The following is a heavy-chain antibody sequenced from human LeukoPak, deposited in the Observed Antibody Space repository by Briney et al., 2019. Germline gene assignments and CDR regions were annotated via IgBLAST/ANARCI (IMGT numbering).Heavy chain of an antibody. CDR2: ISYDGSNK. D-gene: IGHD6-13*01. CDR3: ARSSSWYFYFDY. V-gene: IGHV3-30-3*01. J-gene: IGHJ4*02. CDR1: GFTFSSYA. Sequence: GRSLRLSCAASGFTFSSYAMHWVRQAPGKGLEWVAVISYDGSNKYYADSVKGRFTISRDNSKNTLYLQMNSLRAEDTAVYYCARSSSWYFYFDYWGKGTLVTVSS.